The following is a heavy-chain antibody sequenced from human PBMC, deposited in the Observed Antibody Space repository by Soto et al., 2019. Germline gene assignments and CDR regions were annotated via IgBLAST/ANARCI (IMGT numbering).Heavy chain of an antibody. Sequence: GGSLRLSCVASGFALVDYMSWIRQAPGKGLEFVAYIAGNGGTTYYEDSVKGRFTVSRDNAKNSLYLQMNSLRAEDTAVYFCARDYSNKGMDVWGQGATVTVSS. CDR2: IAGNGGTT. V-gene: IGHV3-11*01. CDR1: GFALVDY. D-gene: IGHD4-4*01. CDR3: ARDYSNKGMDV. J-gene: IGHJ6*02.